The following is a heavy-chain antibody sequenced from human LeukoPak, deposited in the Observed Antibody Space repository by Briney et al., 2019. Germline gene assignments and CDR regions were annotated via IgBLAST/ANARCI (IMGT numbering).Heavy chain of an antibody. J-gene: IGHJ4*02. D-gene: IGHD2-21*02. Sequence: GGSLRLSCAASGFTFSSYSMNWVRQAPGKGLEWVSYISSSSSTIYYADSVKGRFTISRDNAKNSLYLQMNSLRAEDTAVYYCAITMTAVNFDYWGQGTLVTVSS. CDR2: ISSSSSTI. CDR1: GFTFSSYS. CDR3: AITMTAVNFDY. V-gene: IGHV3-48*01.